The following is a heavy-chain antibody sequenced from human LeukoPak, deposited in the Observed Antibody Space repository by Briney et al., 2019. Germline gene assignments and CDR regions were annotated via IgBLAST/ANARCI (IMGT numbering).Heavy chain of an antibody. J-gene: IGHJ4*02. CDR1: GYSISSGYY. D-gene: IGHD1-26*01. CDR2: IYHSGST. CDR3: AREPSGSPFDY. Sequence: PSETLSLTCTVSGYSISSGYYWGWIRQPPGKGLEWIGSIYHSGSTYYNPSLKSRVTISVDTSKNQFSLKLSSVTAADTAVYYCAREPSGSPFDYWGQGTLVAVSS. V-gene: IGHV4-38-2*02.